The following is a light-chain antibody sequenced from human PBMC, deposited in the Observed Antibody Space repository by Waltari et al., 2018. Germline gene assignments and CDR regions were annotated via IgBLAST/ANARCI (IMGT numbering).Light chain of an antibody. V-gene: IGKV3-20*01. CDR1: QRVSRA. J-gene: IGKJ1*01. Sequence: EIVLTQSPGTLSLSPGERATLSCRASQRVSRALAWYQQKPGQAPRPRIYGTSNRATGIPDRFSGSGSGTDFSLTISRLEPEDVAVYFCQHYVRLPATFGQGTKVEIK. CDR3: QHYVRLPAT. CDR2: GTS.